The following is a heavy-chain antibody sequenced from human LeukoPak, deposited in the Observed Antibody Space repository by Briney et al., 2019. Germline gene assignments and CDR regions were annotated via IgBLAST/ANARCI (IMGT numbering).Heavy chain of an antibody. D-gene: IGHD3-3*01. CDR1: GGSISSSSYY. V-gene: IGHV4-39*07. CDR2: IYYSGST. CDR3: ARGRGDFWSGQTYYFDY. J-gene: IGHJ4*02. Sequence: SETLSLTYTVSGGSISSSSYYWGWIRQPPGKGLEWIGSIYYSGSTYYNPSLKSRVTISVDTSKNQFSLELSSVTAADTAVYYCARGRGDFWSGQTYYFDYWGQGTLVTVSS.